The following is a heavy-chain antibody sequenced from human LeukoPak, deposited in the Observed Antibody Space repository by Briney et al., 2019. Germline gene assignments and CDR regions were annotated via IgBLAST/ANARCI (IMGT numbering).Heavy chain of an antibody. CDR2: INWNGGST. CDR1: GFTFDDYG. D-gene: IGHD1-14*01. Sequence: PGGSLRLSCVGSGFTFDDYGMSWVRQSPGEGLEWVAGINWNGGSTGYADSVKGRFTISRDNAKNSLYLQMNSLRGEDTALYYCAISPGITGTTTGFDYWGQGTLVIVSS. J-gene: IGHJ4*02. CDR3: AISPGITGTTTGFDY. V-gene: IGHV3-20*04.